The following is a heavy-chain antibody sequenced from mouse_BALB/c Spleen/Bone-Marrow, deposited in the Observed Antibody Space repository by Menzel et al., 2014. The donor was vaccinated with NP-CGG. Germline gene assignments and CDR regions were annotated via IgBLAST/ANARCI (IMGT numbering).Heavy chain of an antibody. V-gene: IGHV2-2*02. CDR3: ARKSYYYGKGAMDY. J-gene: IGHJ4*01. D-gene: IGHD1-1*01. CDR2: IWSGGNT. CDR1: GLSLTDYG. Sequence: VHLVESGPGLVQPSQSLSITCTVSGLSLTDYGVHWVRQSPGKGLEWLGVIWSGGNTDYNAAFISRLSISKDNSKSQVFFKMNSLQANDTAIYYCARKSYYYGKGAMDYWGQGTSVTVSS.